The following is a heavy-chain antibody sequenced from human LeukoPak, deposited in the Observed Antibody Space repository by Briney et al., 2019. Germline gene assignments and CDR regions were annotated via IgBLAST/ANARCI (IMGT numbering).Heavy chain of an antibody. D-gene: IGHD2-15*01. CDR1: GGTFSIYS. Sequence: SVKVSCKASGGTFSIYSLSWVRQAPRQGLEWMGGIIPISGTPKYAQKFQDRVTITTDESTTTAYMELSSLRPEDTAMHYCATGPSVVVEPFFDIWGQGTLVTVSS. V-gene: IGHV1-69*05. J-gene: IGHJ4*02. CDR3: ATGPSVVVEPFFDI. CDR2: IIPISGTP.